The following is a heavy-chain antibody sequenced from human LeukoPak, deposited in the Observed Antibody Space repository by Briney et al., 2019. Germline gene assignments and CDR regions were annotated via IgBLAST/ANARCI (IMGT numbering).Heavy chain of an antibody. D-gene: IGHD4-17*01. V-gene: IGHV3-33*01. CDR1: GFTFSSYG. CDR2: IWYDGSKK. J-gene: IGHJ3*02. CDR3: ARDEAVMTTVLSDAFDI. Sequence: GGSLRLSCAASGFTFSSYGMHWVRQAPGKGLEWVALIWYDGSKKFYTDSVKGRFTSSRDNSKNTLYLQMNSLRAEDTAVYYCARDEAVMTTVLSDAFDIWGQGTMVTVSS.